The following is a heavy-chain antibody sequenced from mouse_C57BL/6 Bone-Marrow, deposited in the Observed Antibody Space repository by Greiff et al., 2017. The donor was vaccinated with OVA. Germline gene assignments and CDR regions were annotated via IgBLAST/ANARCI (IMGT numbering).Heavy chain of an antibody. CDR3: ARRDYDGYYCVFAY. CDR1: GYAFTNYL. V-gene: IGHV1-54*01. J-gene: IGHJ3*01. Sequence: QVQLQQSGAELVRPGTSVKVSCKASGYAFTNYLIEWVKQRPGQGLEWIGVINPGSGGTNYNEKFKGKATLTADKSSSTAYMQLSSLTSEDSAVYCCARRDYDGYYCVFAYWGQGTLVTVSA. CDR2: INPGSGGT. D-gene: IGHD2-3*01.